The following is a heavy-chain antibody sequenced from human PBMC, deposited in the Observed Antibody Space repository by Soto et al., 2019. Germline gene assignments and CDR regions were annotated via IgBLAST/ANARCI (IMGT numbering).Heavy chain of an antibody. V-gene: IGHV6-1*01. CDR1: GDSVSSNSAA. D-gene: IGHD3-3*01. CDR2: TYYRSKWYN. CDR3: ARASDPYYDFWSGYYEYYYYMDV. Sequence: SQTLSLTCAISGDSVSSNSAAWNWIRQSPSRGLEWLGRTYYRSKWYNDYAVSVKSRITINPDTSKNQFSLQLNSVTPEDTAVYYCARASDPYYDFWSGYYEYYYYMDVWGKGTTVTVSS. J-gene: IGHJ6*03.